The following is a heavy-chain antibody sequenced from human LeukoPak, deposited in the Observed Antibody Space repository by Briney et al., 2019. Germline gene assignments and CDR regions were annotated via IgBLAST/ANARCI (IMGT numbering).Heavy chain of an antibody. Sequence: SQTLSLTCAISGDSVPSNTAAWNWIRQSPSRGLEWLGRTYYRSRWYTDYAVSVKSRITINPDTSKNHFSLDLDSVTPEDTALYYCATGNYHFDSWGQGTLVTVSS. CDR3: ATGNYHFDS. J-gene: IGHJ4*02. CDR1: GDSVPSNTAA. CDR2: TYYRSRWYT. V-gene: IGHV6-1*01. D-gene: IGHD3-10*01.